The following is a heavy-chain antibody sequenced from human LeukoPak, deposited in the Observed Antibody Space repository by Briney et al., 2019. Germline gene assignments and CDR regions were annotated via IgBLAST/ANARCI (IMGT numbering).Heavy chain of an antibody. D-gene: IGHD3-9*01. CDR2: IVVGSGNT. CDR1: GFTFTSSA. CDR3: AAYHYDILTGYYYFDY. V-gene: IGHV1-58*02. J-gene: IGHJ4*02. Sequence: ASVKVSCTASGFTFTSSAMQWVRQARGQRLEWIGWIVVGSGNTNYAQKFQERVTITRDMSTSTAYMELSSLRSEDTAVYYCAAYHYDILTGYYYFDYWGQGTLVTVSS.